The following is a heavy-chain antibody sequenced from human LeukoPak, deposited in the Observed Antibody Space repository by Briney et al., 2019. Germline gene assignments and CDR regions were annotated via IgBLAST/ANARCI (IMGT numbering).Heavy chain of an antibody. V-gene: IGHV4-59*12. D-gene: IGHD3-10*01. CDR1: GGSISSYY. J-gene: IGHJ5*02. CDR2: IYYSGST. CDR3: AGTPRNGSGSPRFDP. Sequence: PSETLSLTCTVSGGSISSYYWSWIRQPPGKGLEWIGYIYYSGSTYYNPSLKSRVTISVDTSKNQFSLKLSSVTAADTAVYYCAGTPRNGSGSPRFDPWGQGTLVTVSS.